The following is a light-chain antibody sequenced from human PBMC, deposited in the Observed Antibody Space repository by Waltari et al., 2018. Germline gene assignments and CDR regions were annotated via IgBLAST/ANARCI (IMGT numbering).Light chain of an antibody. V-gene: IGLV1-47*01. CDR3: AAWDDSLSGQV. Sequence: QSVLTQPPSASGTPGQRVTSSCSGSSSNIGGNYVDWYPQLPGTAPKLLIYRNNPRPAGVPDRFSGSKSGTSASLAISGLRSEDEADYYCAAWDDSLSGQVFGGGTKLTVL. CDR1: SSNIGGNY. CDR2: RNN. J-gene: IGLJ3*02.